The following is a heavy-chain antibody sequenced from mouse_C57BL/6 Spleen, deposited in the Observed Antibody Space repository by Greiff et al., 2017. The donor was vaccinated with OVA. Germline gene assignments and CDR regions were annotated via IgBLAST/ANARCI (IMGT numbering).Heavy chain of an antibody. CDR3: ARYITLQGAMDY. CDR1: GFTFTDYY. D-gene: IGHD1-3*01. Sequence: DVQLQESGGGLVQPGGSLSLSCAASGFTFTDYYMSWVRQPPGKALEWLGFIRNKANGYTTEYSASVKGRFTISRDNSQSILYLQMNALRAEDSATYYCARYITLQGAMDYWGQGTSVTVSS. V-gene: IGHV7-3*01. J-gene: IGHJ4*01. CDR2: IRNKANGYTT.